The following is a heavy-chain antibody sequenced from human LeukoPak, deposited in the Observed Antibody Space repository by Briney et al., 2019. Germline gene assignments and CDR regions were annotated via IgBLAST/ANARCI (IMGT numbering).Heavy chain of an antibody. V-gene: IGHV3-48*01. CDR1: GLTISSYS. Sequence: GGSLRLSCAASGLTISSYSMNWVRQAPGKGLQWVSYISSSSSTIYYADSVKGRFTISRDNAKNSLYLQMNSLTTEDTAAYYCARSLYRYDYWGQGTLVTVSS. CDR3: ARSLYRYDY. D-gene: IGHD2/OR15-2a*01. CDR2: ISSSSSTI. J-gene: IGHJ4*02.